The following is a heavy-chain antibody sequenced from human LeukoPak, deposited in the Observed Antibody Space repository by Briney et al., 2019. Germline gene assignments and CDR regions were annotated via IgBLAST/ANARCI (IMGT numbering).Heavy chain of an antibody. D-gene: IGHD2-2*01. CDR3: VILGYCSSTSCRDFDY. Sequence: ASVKVSCKASGGTFSSYAISWVRQAPGQGLEWMGGIIPIFGTANYAQKFQGRVTMTRDMSTSTVYMELSSLRSEDTAVYYCVILGYCSSTSCRDFDYWGQGTLVTVSS. V-gene: IGHV1-69*05. CDR2: IIPIFGTA. CDR1: GGTFSSYA. J-gene: IGHJ4*02.